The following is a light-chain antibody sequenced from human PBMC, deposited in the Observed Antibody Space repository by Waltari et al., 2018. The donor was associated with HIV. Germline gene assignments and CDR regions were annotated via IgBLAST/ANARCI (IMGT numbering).Light chain of an antibody. V-gene: IGLV1-44*01. CDR1: ISHIGTHS. CDR2: SDS. J-gene: IGLJ3*02. Sequence: HSVLTPAPSASGTLGQRVPISCSGSISHIGTHSVSCLQQLPGMSPRLIIFSDSQRPSGVPDRFSASKSGTSASLAIDGLESGDEADYYCAARDDILSGSWVFGGGT. CDR3: AARDDILSGSWV.